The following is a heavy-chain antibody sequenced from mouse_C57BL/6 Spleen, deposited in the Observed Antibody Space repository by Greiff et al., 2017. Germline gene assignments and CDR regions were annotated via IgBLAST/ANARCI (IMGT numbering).Heavy chain of an antibody. V-gene: IGHV14-2*01. J-gene: IGHJ4*01. CDR2: IDPEDGGT. CDR3: ARKRGGSMDY. CDR1: GFNINDYY. Sequence: VQLKESGAELVKPGASVKLSCTASGFNINDYYMHWVKQRTEQGLEWIGRIDPEDGGTKYNPNFQGKATLTVDKSSNTAYMQLSSLTSEDSGGYCCARKRGGSMDYWGQGTSVTVSS.